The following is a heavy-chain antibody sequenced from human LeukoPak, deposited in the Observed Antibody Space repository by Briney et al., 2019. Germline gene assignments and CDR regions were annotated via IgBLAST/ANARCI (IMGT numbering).Heavy chain of an antibody. J-gene: IGHJ6*03. CDR2: IIPIFGTA. CDR3: ARAGGSYSYYYYYYYMDV. CDR1: GGTFSSYA. V-gene: IGHV1-69*06. D-gene: IGHD1-26*01. Sequence: GASVKVSCKASGGTFSSYAISWVRQAPGQGLEWMGGIIPIFGTANYAQKFQGRVTITADKSTSTAYMELSSLRSEDTAVYYCARAGGSYSYYYYYYYMDVWGKGTTVTVSS.